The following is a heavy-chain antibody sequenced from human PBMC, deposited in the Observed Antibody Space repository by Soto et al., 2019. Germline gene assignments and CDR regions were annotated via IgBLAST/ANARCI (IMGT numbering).Heavy chain of an antibody. V-gene: IGHV3-23*01. J-gene: IGHJ4*02. D-gene: IGHD6-19*01. CDR2: VSGTGANT. CDR3: AKDYGSSRYFFDY. Sequence: EVQLLESGGGFVQPGGSLRLSRAASGFNFNYFAMSWVRQAPGKGLEWVSTVSGTGANTYYADSVKGRFTISRDNSKNTLYMQINSLRAEDTAVYYCAKDYGSSRYFFDYWGQGTLVTVSS. CDR1: GFNFNYFA.